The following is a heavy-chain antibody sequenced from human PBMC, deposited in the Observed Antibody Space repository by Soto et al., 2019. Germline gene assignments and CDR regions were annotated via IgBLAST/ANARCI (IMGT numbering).Heavy chain of an antibody. CDR3: AKDRFTNGVCLFPHYYYYGMDV. J-gene: IGHJ6*02. Sequence: EVQLLESGGGLVQPGGSLRLSCAASGFTFSSYAMSWVRQSPGKGLEWVSAISGSGGSTYYADSVKGRFTISRYNSKNTLYLQLNSLRAEDTAVYYCAKDRFTNGVCLFPHYYYYGMDVWGQGTTVTVSS. CDR2: ISGSGGST. V-gene: IGHV3-23*01. CDR1: GFTFSSYA. D-gene: IGHD2-8*01.